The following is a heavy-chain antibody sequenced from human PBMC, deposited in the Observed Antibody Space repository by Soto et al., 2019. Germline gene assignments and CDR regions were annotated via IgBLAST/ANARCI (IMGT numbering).Heavy chain of an antibody. V-gene: IGHV4-39*01. CDR2: IYYSGST. J-gene: IGHJ4*02. D-gene: IGHD3-16*01. CDR1: GGSISSSSYY. Sequence: QLQLQESGPGLVKPSETLSLTCTVSGGSISSSSYYWGWIRQPPGKGLEWIGNIYYSGSTYYNPSLKSRVTISVDTSKNQFSVKLTSVTAADTAVYYCARLVWGLVSYWGQGTLVTVSS. CDR3: ARLVWGLVSY.